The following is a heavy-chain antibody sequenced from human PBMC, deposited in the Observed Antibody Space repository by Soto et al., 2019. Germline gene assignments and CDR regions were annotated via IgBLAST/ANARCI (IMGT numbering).Heavy chain of an antibody. CDR3: ARDHRDIRECSGGSCRAMDY. V-gene: IGHV3-64*01. J-gene: IGHJ4*02. Sequence: EVQLVEAGGDLVQPGGSLRLSCAASGFTFTNCAMHWVRQAPGRGLEFVSAISSEGGSTYYAKTVKGRFTISRDNSKNILDLEQGSLKAEDMAGHYCARDHRDIRECSGGSCRAMDYWGQGTLVTVSS. CDR2: ISSEGGST. D-gene: IGHD2-15*01. CDR1: GFTFTNCA.